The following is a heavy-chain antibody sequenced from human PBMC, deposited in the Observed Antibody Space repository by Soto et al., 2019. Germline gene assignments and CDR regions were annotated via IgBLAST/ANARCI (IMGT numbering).Heavy chain of an antibody. Sequence: GGSLRLCCTASGFTFGDYAMSWFRQAPGKGLEWVGFIRSKAYGGTTEYAASVKGRFTISRDDSKSIAYLQMNSLKTEDTAVYYCTRDQVPEYSSSITYYYYYGMDVWGQGTTVTVSS. CDR3: TRDQVPEYSSSITYYYYYGMDV. V-gene: IGHV3-49*03. D-gene: IGHD6-6*01. CDR2: IRSKAYGGTT. CDR1: GFTFGDYA. J-gene: IGHJ6*02.